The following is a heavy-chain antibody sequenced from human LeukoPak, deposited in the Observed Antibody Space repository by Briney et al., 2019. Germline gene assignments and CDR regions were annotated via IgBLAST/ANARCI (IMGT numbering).Heavy chain of an antibody. CDR1: GGXISSYY. J-gene: IGHJ3*02. CDR3: ARSAIDAFDI. D-gene: IGHD6-25*01. Sequence: PSETLSLTCTVSGGXISSYYCSWIRQPPGKGLKCIGYIYNSGSTNYNPSLKSRVSISVDTSKNQFSLKLSSVTAADTAVYYCARSAIDAFDIWGQGTMVTVSS. V-gene: IGHV4-59*08. CDR2: IYNSGST.